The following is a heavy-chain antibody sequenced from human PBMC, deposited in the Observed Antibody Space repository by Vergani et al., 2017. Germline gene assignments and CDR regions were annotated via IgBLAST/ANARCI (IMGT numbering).Heavy chain of an antibody. J-gene: IGHJ6*03. D-gene: IGHD3-3*01. Sequence: EVQLLESGGGLVQPGGSLRLSCAASGFTFSSYAMSWVRQAPGKGLEWVGFIRSKAYGGTTQYAASVKGRFTISRDDSKSIASLQMNSLKTEDTAVYYCTIDSPKPPXYDFWSGTYYYYYYMDVWGKGTTVTVSS. CDR3: TIDSPKPPXYDFWSGTYYYYYYMDV. CDR1: GFTFSSYA. CDR2: IRSKAYGGTT. V-gene: IGHV3-49*04.